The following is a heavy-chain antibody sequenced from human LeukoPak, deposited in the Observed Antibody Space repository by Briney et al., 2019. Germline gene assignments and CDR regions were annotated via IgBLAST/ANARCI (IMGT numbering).Heavy chain of an antibody. D-gene: IGHD4-17*01. Sequence: ASVKVSCKASGYTFTSYYMHWVRQAPGQGLEWMGWMNPNSGGTNYAQKFQGRVTMTRDTSISTAYMELSRLRSDDTAVYYCARGTTLTTLPYYYYFIDVWGEGTTVTISS. CDR3: ARGTTLTTLPYYYYFIDV. CDR1: GYTFTSYY. CDR2: MNPNSGGT. J-gene: IGHJ6*03. V-gene: IGHV1-2*02.